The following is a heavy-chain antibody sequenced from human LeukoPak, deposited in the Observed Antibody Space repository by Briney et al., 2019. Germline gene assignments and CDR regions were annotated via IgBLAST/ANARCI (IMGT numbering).Heavy chain of an antibody. Sequence: SGPTLVNPTQTLTLTCTLSGFSLITDTVRVGWIRQPPGKGLEWIGYINDSGSTNYNPSLKSRVTMSVETSKNQFSLQLSSVTAADTATYYCASRTPGGYTYGIFNYWGQGTLVTVSS. CDR3: ASRTPGGYTYGIFNY. V-gene: IGHV4-61*01. D-gene: IGHD5-18*01. CDR2: INDSGST. J-gene: IGHJ4*02. CDR1: GFSLITDTVR.